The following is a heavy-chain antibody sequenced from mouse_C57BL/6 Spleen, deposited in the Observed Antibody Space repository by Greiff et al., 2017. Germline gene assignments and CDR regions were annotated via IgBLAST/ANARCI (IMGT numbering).Heavy chain of an antibody. CDR3: TRTGTVDAMDY. V-gene: IGHV1-15*01. CDR1: GYTFTDYE. J-gene: IGHJ4*01. D-gene: IGHD4-1*01. Sequence: QVQLQQSGAELVRPGASVTLSCKASGYTFTDYEMHWVKQTPVHGLEWIGAIDPETGGTAYNQKFKGKAILTADKSSSTAYMELRSLTSEDSAVYYCTRTGTVDAMDYWGQGTSVTVSS. CDR2: IDPETGGT.